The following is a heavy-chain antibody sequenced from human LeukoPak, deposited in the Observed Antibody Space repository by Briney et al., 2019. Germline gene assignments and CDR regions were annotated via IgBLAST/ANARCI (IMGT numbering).Heavy chain of an antibody. CDR2: IIPIFGTA. CDR3: ARSGYSYDYFDY. D-gene: IGHD5-18*01. V-gene: IGHV1-69*05. Sequence: GASVKVSCKASGGTFSSYAISCVRQAPGQGLEWMGGIIPIFGTANYAQKFQGRVTITTDESTSTAYMELSSLRSEDTAVYYCARSGYSYDYFDYWGQGTLVTVSS. CDR1: GGTFSSYA. J-gene: IGHJ4*02.